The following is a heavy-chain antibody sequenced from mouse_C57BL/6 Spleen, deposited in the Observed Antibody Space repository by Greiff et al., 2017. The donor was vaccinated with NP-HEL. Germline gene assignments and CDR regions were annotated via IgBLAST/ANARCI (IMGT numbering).Heavy chain of an antibody. CDR1: GYTFTSYW. CDR2: IYPGSGST. D-gene: IGHD1-1*01. J-gene: IGHJ2*01. V-gene: IGHV1-55*01. CDR3: ARDYYGSSFDY. Sequence: VKLVESGAELVKPGASVKMSCKASGYTFTSYWITWVKQRPGQGLEWIGDIYPGSGSTNYNEKFKSKATLTVDTSSSTAYMQLSSLTSEDSAVYYCARDYYGSSFDYWGQGTTLTVSS.